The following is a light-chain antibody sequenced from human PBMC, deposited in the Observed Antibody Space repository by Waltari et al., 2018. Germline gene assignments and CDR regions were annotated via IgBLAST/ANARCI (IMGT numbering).Light chain of an antibody. CDR1: SSDFGIFNL. CDR2: EVS. V-gene: IGLV2-14*02. CDR3: TSYGDINNLV. Sequence: QSALPQPASVSGSPAPCSPISCPGPSSDFGIFNLFSWYQQHPAKVPKLIIYEVSKRPSGVSNHFSGSKSGNTASLTVSGLQAEDEADYYCTSYGDINNLVFGGGTKLTVL. J-gene: IGLJ2*01.